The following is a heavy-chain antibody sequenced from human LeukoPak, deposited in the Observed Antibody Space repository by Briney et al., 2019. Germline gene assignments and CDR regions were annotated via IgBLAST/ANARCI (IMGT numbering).Heavy chain of an antibody. J-gene: IGHJ5*02. Sequence: PGGSLRLSCAASGFTFSSYSMNWVRQAPGKGLEWVSSISSSSSYIYYADSVKGRFTISRDNAKNSLYLQMNSLRAEDTAVYYCARDVEMAPIFWFDPWGQGTLVTVSS. D-gene: IGHD5-24*01. CDR1: GFTFSSYS. V-gene: IGHV3-21*01. CDR2: ISSSSSYI. CDR3: ARDVEMAPIFWFDP.